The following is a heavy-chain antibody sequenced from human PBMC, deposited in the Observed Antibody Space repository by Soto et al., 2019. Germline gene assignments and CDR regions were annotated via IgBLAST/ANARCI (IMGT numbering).Heavy chain of an antibody. D-gene: IGHD3-16*02. Sequence: GGSLRLSCAASGFTGSSNYMSWVRQAPGKGLEWVSVIYSGGSTYYADSVKGRFTISRDNSKNTLYLQMNSLRAEDTAVYYCARERHVWGSYRYGSPYFDYWGQGTLVTVSS. V-gene: IGHV3-53*01. J-gene: IGHJ4*02. CDR3: ARERHVWGSYRYGSPYFDY. CDR1: GFTGSSNY. CDR2: IYSGGST.